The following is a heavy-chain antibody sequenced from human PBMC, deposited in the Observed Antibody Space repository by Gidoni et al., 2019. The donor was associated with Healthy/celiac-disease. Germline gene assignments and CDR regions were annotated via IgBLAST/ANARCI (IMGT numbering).Heavy chain of an antibody. V-gene: IGHV3-48*01. CDR1: GFTLRSYS. D-gene: IGHD1-26*01. CDR2: ISSSSSTI. Sequence: EVQLVESGGGLVQPGGSLRLSCAASGFTLRSYSMNWVRQAPGKGLEWVSYISSSSSTIYYADSVKCRFTISRDNAKNSLYLQMNSLRAEDTAVYYCAREEEYSGSYSDAFDIWGQGTMVTVSS. J-gene: IGHJ3*02. CDR3: AREEEYSGSYSDAFDI.